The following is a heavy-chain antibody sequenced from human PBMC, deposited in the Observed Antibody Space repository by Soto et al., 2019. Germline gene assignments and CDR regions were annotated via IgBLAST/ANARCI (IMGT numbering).Heavy chain of an antibody. Sequence: ESGGGLVQPGGSLRLSCTASGFTFSSYSMNWVRQAPGKGLEWVSYITSSSSPIYYADSVKGRFTISRDNAKNSLSLQMNNLRTEDTAFYYCARSSSGWAYFFDYWGQGTLVTVSS. D-gene: IGHD6-19*01. V-gene: IGHV3-48*01. J-gene: IGHJ4*02. CDR1: GFTFSSYS. CDR2: ITSSSSPI. CDR3: ARSSSGWAYFFDY.